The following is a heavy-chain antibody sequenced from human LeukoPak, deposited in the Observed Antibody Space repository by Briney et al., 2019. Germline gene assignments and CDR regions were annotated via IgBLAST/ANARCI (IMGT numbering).Heavy chain of an antibody. CDR3: GVVAATRDYYYYMDV. J-gene: IGHJ6*03. CDR2: IIPIFGTV. D-gene: IGHD2-15*01. V-gene: IGHV1-69*05. CDR1: GGTFSSYG. Sequence: ASVKVSCKASGGTFSSYGISWVRQAPGQGLEWMGGIIPIFGTVNYAQKFQGRVTITTDESTGTAYMELSSLRSEDTAVYYCGVVAATRDYYYYMDVWGKGTTVTVSS.